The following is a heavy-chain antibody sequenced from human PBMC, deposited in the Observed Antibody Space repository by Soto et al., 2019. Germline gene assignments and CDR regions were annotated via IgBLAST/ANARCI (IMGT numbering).Heavy chain of an antibody. D-gene: IGHD3-16*01. CDR3: ARTAPMDAGDKYYYDF. CDR1: GGTFSTFG. V-gene: IGHV1-69*13. Sequence: SVKVSCKTSGGTFSTFGISCVLQSPLQGLEWMGGIIPFFGTAEYSQKFEDRITITADESTNTVYMDLRSLTSEDTAIYYCARTAPMDAGDKYYYDFWGQGALVTVSS. J-gene: IGHJ4*02. CDR2: IIPFFGTA.